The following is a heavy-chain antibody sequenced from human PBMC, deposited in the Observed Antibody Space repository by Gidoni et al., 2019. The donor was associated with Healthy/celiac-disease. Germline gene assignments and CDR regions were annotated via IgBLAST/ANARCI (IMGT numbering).Heavy chain of an antibody. CDR3: ARQLLLWFGELSLYGMDV. V-gene: IGHV1-8*01. J-gene: IGHJ6*02. Sequence: QVQLVQSGAEVKKPGASVKVSCKASGYTFTSYDINWVRQATGQGLEWMGWMNPNSGNTGYAQKFQGRVTMTRNTSISTAYMELSSLRSEDTAVYYCARQLLLWFGELSLYGMDVWGQGTTVTVSS. CDR1: GYTFTSYD. CDR2: MNPNSGNT. D-gene: IGHD3-10*01.